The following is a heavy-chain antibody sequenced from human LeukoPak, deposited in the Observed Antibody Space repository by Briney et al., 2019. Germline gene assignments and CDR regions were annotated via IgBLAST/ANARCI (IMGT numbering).Heavy chain of an antibody. Sequence: GGSLRLSCAASGFTFSSYAMSWVRRAPGKGLEWVSAISGSGGSTYYADSVKGRFTISRDNSKNTLYLQMNSLRAEDTAVYYCARELWFANAPGSWLDPGGQGTLVTVSS. J-gene: IGHJ5*02. V-gene: IGHV3-23*01. D-gene: IGHD2-21*01. CDR3: ARELWFANAPGSWLDP. CDR2: ISGSGGST. CDR1: GFTFSSYA.